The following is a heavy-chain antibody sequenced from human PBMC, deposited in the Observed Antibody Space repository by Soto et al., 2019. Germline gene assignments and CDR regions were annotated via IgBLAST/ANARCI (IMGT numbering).Heavy chain of an antibody. J-gene: IGHJ4*02. CDR3: ARDYDYGDYYFDY. V-gene: IGHV1-69*13. D-gene: IGHD4-17*01. Sequence: SVKVSCKASGGTFSSYAISWVRQAPGQGLEWMGGIIPIFGTANYAQKFQGRVTITADESTSTAYMELSSLRSEDTAVYYCARDYDYGDYYFDYWGQGTLVTVSS. CDR2: IIPIFGTA. CDR1: GGTFSSYA.